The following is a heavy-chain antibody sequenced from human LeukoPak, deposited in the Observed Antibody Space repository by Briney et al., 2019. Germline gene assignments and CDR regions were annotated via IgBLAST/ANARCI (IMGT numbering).Heavy chain of an antibody. Sequence: PGGSLRLSCAASGFTFSSYSMNWVRQAPGKGLEWVSYIGSSGTTIHYADSVKGRFTTSRDTAQKSLYLQMNSLRAEDTAVYYCVRDQTACCEGSCYCAIDVWGQGTMVTVSS. D-gene: IGHD2-21*01. CDR1: GFTFSSYS. CDR2: IGSSGTTI. CDR3: VRDQTACCEGSCYCAIDV. V-gene: IGHV3-48*01. J-gene: IGHJ3*01.